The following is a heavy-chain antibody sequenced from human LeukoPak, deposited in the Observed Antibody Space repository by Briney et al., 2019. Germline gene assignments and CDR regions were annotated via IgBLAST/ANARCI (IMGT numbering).Heavy chain of an antibody. CDR1: GGSITGYY. Sequence: KPSETLSLTCTVSGGSITGYYWNWIPQPAEQGLEWLGRVYSSGVGNYNPSLTSRVTMSVDTSKNQFSLKLTSLTAADTAVYYCAREEFLHEIDSSGYFVYWGQGTLVTVSS. V-gene: IGHV4-4*07. J-gene: IGHJ4*02. CDR2: VYSSGVG. D-gene: IGHD3-22*01. CDR3: AREEFLHEIDSSGYFVY.